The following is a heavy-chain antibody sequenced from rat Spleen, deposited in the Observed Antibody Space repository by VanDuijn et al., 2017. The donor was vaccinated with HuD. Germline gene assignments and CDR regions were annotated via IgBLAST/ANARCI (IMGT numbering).Heavy chain of an antibody. CDR3: ARHGGLRNWFAY. Sequence: EVQLVESGGALVQPGRPLKISCSDSKLNFSNYDMAWVRQTPAKGLEWIASISTGGTNTYYRDSVKGRFSISRDDAKNTQYLQMDSRRSEDTATYYCARHGGLRNWFAYWGQGTLVTVSS. CDR2: ISTGGTNT. J-gene: IGHJ3*01. CDR1: KLNFSNYD. V-gene: IGHV5S13*01. D-gene: IGHD1-11*01.